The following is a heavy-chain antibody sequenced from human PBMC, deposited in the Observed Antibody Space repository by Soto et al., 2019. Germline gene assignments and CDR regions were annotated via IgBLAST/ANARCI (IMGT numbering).Heavy chain of an antibody. CDR3: ARVGYDYPPYYYYGMDV. D-gene: IGHD5-12*01. V-gene: IGHV3-30-3*01. Sequence: PGGSLRLSCAASGFTFISYAMHWVRQAPGKGLEWVAVISYDGSNKYYADSVKGRFTISRDNSKNTLYLQMNSLRAEDTAVYYCARVGYDYPPYYYYGMDVWGQGTTVTVSS. CDR2: ISYDGSNK. CDR1: GFTFISYA. J-gene: IGHJ6*02.